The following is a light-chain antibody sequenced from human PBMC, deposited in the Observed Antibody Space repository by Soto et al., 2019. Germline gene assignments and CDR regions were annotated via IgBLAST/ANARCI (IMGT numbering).Light chain of an antibody. J-gene: IGKJ1*01. CDR2: EVS. CDR3: MQGTHWPWT. CDR1: QSLIHSDGSTY. V-gene: IGKV2-30*02. Sequence: DVVMTQSPLSLPVTLGQPASISCRSSQSLIHSDGSTYLSWFQQRPGQSPRRLIYEVSDRDSGVPRRFSGSGSGTDFTLKISRVEAEDVGVYYCMQGTHWPWTFGQGTEVEIK.